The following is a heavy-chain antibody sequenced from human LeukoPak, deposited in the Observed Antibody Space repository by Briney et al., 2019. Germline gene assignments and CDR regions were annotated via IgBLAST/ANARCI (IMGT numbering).Heavy chain of an antibody. Sequence: GESLKISCKGSGYSFTSYWIGWVRQMPGKGLEWMGIIYPGDSDTRYSPSFQGQVTISADKSISTAYLQWSSLKASDTATYYCARRTAGGYSYGWPQQGAFDIWGQGTMVTVSS. V-gene: IGHV5-51*01. J-gene: IGHJ3*02. CDR3: ARRTAGGYSYGWPQQGAFDI. CDR1: GYSFTSYW. CDR2: IYPGDSDT. D-gene: IGHD5-18*01.